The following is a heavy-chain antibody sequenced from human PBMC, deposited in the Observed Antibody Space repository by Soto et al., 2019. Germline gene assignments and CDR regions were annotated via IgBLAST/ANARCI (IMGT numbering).Heavy chain of an antibody. D-gene: IGHD3-22*01. J-gene: IGHJ4*02. CDR1: GFTVSSNY. CDR2: IYSGGST. CDR3: ARARLRDSSGYYDY. Sequence: LSLTCAASGFTVSSNYMSWVRQAPGKGLEWVSVIYSGGSTYYADSVKGRFTISRDNSKNTLYLQMNSLRAEDTAVYYCARARLRDSSGYYDYWGQGTLVTVSS. V-gene: IGHV3-53*01.